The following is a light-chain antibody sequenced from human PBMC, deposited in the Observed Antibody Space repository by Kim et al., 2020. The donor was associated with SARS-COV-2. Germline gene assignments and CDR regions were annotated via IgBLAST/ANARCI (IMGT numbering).Light chain of an antibody. CDR3: KQYNDWPLT. Sequence: EIVMTQSPATLSVSPGERASLSCRASQSVSSNLAWYQQKPGQSPRLLIYGASTRATGIQARFSGSGSGTDFTLTISSLQSEDFAVYYCKQYNDWPLTFVGRAKVDIK. CDR2: GAS. J-gene: IGKJ4*01. CDR1: QSVSSN. V-gene: IGKV3-15*01.